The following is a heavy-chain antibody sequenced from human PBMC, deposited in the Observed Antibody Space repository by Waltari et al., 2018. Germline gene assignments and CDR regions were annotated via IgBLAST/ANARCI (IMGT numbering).Heavy chain of an antibody. V-gene: IGHV3-53*01. CDR2: IYSGGST. J-gene: IGHJ4*02. CDR3: ARDRGDLYDFWSGQNYFDY. Sequence: EVQLVESGGGLIQPGGSLRLSCAASGFTVSSNYMSWVRQAPGKGLEWVSVIYSGGSTYDADSVKGLFTISRDNSKNTLYLQMNSLRAEDTAVYYCARDRGDLYDFWSGQNYFDYWGQGTLVTVSS. D-gene: IGHD3-3*01. CDR1: GFTVSSNY.